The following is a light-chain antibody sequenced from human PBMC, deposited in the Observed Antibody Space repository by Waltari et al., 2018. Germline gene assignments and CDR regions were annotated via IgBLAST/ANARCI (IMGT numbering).Light chain of an antibody. Sequence: QSALTQPRSVSGSPGQSVTISCTATISDVGNYNYVSLYQQHPHKAPKPTIYEVTKRPSGVPDRLAGSKAGNTASRAISGLQAEDEADYNCCSYAGRYTFVFGTGTKVTVL. CDR2: EVT. CDR1: ISDVGNYNY. V-gene: IGLV2-11*01. CDR3: CSYAGRYTFV. J-gene: IGLJ1*01.